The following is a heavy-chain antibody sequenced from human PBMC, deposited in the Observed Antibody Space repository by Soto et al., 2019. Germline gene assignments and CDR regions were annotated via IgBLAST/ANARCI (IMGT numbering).Heavy chain of an antibody. CDR3: ARLVVVVAATESRYYYYGMDV. CDR2: INHSGGT. V-gene: IGHV4-34*01. CDR1: GGSFSGHY. D-gene: IGHD2-15*01. J-gene: IGHJ6*02. Sequence: KSSETLSLTCAVYGGSFSGHYWSWIRQPPGKGLEWIGEINHSGGTNYNPSLKSRVTISVDTSKNQFSLKLSSVTAADTAVYYCARLVVVVAATESRYYYYGMDVWGQGTTVTVSS.